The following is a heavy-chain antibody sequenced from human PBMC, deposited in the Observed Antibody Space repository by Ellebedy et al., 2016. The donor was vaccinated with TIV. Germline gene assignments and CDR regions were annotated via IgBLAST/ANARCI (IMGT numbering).Heavy chain of an antibody. D-gene: IGHD3-16*01. V-gene: IGHV3-48*03. Sequence: GESLKISXAASGFTFSMYNMNWVRQTAGKGLEWISYIVGTGTTTYYADSVKGRFTISRDNAKNSLYLQMNSLRDEDTAVYYCARCGNYLGDAFDIWGQGAVVIVSS. CDR2: IVGTGTTT. J-gene: IGHJ3*02. CDR1: GFTFSMYN. CDR3: ARCGNYLGDAFDI.